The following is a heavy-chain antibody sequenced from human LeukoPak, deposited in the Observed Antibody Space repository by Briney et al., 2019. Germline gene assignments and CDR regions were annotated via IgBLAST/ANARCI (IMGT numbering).Heavy chain of an antibody. V-gene: IGHV4-39*01. CDR2: IFYSGST. CDR1: GDSISRSPYY. Sequence: SETLSLTCTVSGDSISRSPYYWVWIRQPPGKGLEWIATIFYSGSTYYNPSLNSRVTISVDTSKNQFSLKLSSVTAADTAVYYCARHGRGSPRDYYYYFMDVWGKGTTVTVSS. CDR3: ARHGRGSPRDYYYYFMDV. J-gene: IGHJ6*03.